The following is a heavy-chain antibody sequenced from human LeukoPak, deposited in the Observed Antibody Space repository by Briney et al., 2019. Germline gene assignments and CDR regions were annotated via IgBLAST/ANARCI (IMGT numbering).Heavy chain of an antibody. J-gene: IGHJ4*02. CDR2: ISSSGSTI. V-gene: IGHV3-48*03. CDR3: ASGSGYCSSTSCVPPFDY. CDR1: GFTFSSYE. Sequence: HPGGSLRLSCAASGFTFSSYEMNWVRQAPGKGLKWVSYISSSGSTIYYADSVKGRFTISRDNAKNSLYLQMNSLRAEDTAVYYCASGSGYCSSTSCVPPFDYWGQGTLVTVSS. D-gene: IGHD2-2*01.